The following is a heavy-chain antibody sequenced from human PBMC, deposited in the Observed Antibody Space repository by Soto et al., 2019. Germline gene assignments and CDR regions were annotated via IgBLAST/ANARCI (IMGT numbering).Heavy chain of an antibody. Sequence: SETLSLTCTVSGGSISSYYWSWIRQPPGKGLEWIGYIYYSGSTNYNPSLKSRVTISVDTSKNQFSLKLSSVTAADTAVYYCAREVAEYCTNGVCYYYYYMDVWGKGTTVTVSS. D-gene: IGHD2-8*01. V-gene: IGHV4-59*01. CDR2: IYYSGST. CDR3: AREVAEYCTNGVCYYYYYMDV. CDR1: GGSISSYY. J-gene: IGHJ6*03.